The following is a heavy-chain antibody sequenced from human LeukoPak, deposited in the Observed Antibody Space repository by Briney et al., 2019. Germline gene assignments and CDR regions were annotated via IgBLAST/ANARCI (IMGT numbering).Heavy chain of an antibody. CDR3: AKHNQSSPAAASDNWFDP. D-gene: IGHD6-13*01. V-gene: IGHV3-30*18. Sequence: GRSLRLSCAASGFTFSSYGMHWVRQAPGKGLEWVAVISYDGSNKYYADSVKGRFTISRDNSKNTLYLQMNSLRAEDTAMYYCAKHNQSSPAAASDNWFDPWGQGTLVTVSS. CDR2: ISYDGSNK. J-gene: IGHJ5*02. CDR1: GFTFSSYG.